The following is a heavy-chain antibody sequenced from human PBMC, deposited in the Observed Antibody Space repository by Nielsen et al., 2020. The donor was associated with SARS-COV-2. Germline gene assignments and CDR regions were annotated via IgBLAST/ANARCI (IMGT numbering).Heavy chain of an antibody. J-gene: IGHJ6*02. V-gene: IGHV3-33*06. CDR2: ISYEGSKK. D-gene: IGHD3-22*01. Sequence: VRQAPGKGLEWVASISYEGSKKYYADSLEGRFTISRDNSKNTLYLQMNSLRAEDTAVYYCAKDEGDYYDTSLYYYYYYGMDVWGQGTTVTVSS. CDR3: AKDEGDYYDTSLYYYYYYGMDV.